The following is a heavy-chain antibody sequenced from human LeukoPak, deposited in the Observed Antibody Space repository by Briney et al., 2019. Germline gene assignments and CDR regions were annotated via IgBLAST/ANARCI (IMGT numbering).Heavy chain of an antibody. Sequence: PSETLSLTCAVSGGSFSGYYWSWIRQPPGKGLEWIGEINHSGSTNYNPSLKSRVTISVDTSKNQFSLKLSSVTAADTAVYYCARVWSAGLPDYWGQGTLVTVSS. D-gene: IGHD3-10*01. CDR1: GGSFSGYY. CDR2: INHSGST. V-gene: IGHV4-34*01. CDR3: ARVWSAGLPDY. J-gene: IGHJ4*02.